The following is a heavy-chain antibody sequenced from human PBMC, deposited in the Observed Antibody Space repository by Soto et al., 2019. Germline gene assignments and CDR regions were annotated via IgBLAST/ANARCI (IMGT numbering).Heavy chain of an antibody. V-gene: IGHV6-1*01. CDR1: GDSVSSNSAA. CDR2: TYYRSKWYN. CDR3: ARSALVVPAARPIAIQVVAFDI. J-gene: IGHJ3*02. D-gene: IGHD2-2*01. Sequence: SQTLSLTCAISGDSVSSNSAAWNWITQSPSRGLEWLGRTYYRSKWYNDYAVSVKSRITINPDTSKNQFSLQLNSVTPEDTAVYYCARSALVVPAARPIAIQVVAFDIWGQGTMVTVSS.